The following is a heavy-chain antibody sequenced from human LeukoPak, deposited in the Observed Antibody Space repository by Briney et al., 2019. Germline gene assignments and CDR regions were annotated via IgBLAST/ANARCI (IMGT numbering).Heavy chain of an antibody. CDR3: ARDIDPTTVTTGFDY. J-gene: IGHJ4*02. D-gene: IGHD4-17*01. CDR1: GYTFTSYG. V-gene: IGHV1-18*01. Sequence: ASVKVSCKASGYTFTSYGISWVRQAPGQGLEWMGWISAYNGNTNYAQKLQGRVTMTTDTSTSTAYMELRSLGSDDTAVYYCARDIDPTTVTTGFDYWGQGTLVTVSS. CDR2: ISAYNGNT.